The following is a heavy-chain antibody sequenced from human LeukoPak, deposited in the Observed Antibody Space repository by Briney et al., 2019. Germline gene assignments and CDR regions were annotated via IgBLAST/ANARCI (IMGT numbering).Heavy chain of an antibody. CDR1: GFTFSSYA. CDR3: AKITKATTPNY. V-gene: IGHV3-23*01. D-gene: IGHD4-17*01. J-gene: IGHJ4*02. Sequence: GGSLRLSCAASGFTFSSYAMTWVRQAPGKGLEWVSSISGSGGSTYYADSVKGRFSISRDNSKNTVYLQMSDLRAEDTAVYYCAKITKATTPNYWGQGTLVTVSS. CDR2: ISGSGGST.